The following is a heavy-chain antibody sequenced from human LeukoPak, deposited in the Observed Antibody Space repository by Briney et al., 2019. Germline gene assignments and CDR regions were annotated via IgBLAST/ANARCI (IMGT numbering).Heavy chain of an antibody. CDR2: IYTSGST. Sequence: SETLSLTXTVSGGSISSGSYYWSWIRQPAGQGLEWIGRIYTSGSTNYNPSLKSRVTISVDTSKNQFSLKLSSVTAADTAVYYCARGYCSSTSCYWDNWFDPWGQGTLVTVSS. CDR1: GGSISSGSYY. D-gene: IGHD2-2*01. V-gene: IGHV4-61*02. CDR3: ARGYCSSTSCYWDNWFDP. J-gene: IGHJ5*02.